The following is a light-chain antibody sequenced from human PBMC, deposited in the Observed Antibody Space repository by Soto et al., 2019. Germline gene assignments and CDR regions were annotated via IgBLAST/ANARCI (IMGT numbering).Light chain of an antibody. CDR1: QSVGTS. CDR2: GAS. Sequence: IVMTQSPATLSVSPGERATLSCRASQSVGTSLAWYQQKLGQAPRLLIYGASTRATDVPVRFSGSGSGTEFTLTISSLQSEDFAVYYCQQYITWPPWTFGQGTKVDIK. CDR3: QQYITWPPWT. J-gene: IGKJ1*01. V-gene: IGKV3-15*01.